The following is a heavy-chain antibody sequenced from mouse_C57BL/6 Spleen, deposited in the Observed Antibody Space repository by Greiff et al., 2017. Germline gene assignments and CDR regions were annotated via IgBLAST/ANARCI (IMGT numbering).Heavy chain of an antibody. CDR1: GYTFTDYE. V-gene: IGHV1-15*01. CDR2: IDPESGGT. CDR3: TIVEGDFDY. J-gene: IGHJ2*01. D-gene: IGHD1-1*01. Sequence: QVQLQQSGAELVRPGASVTLSCKASGYTFTDYEMRWVKQTPVHGLEWIGAIDPESGGTAYNQKFKGKAILTADKSSSTAYMELRSLTSEDSAVYYGTIVEGDFDYWGQGTTLTVSS.